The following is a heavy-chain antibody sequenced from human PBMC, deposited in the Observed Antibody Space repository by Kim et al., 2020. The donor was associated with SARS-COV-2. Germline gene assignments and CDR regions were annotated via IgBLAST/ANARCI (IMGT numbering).Heavy chain of an antibody. D-gene: IGHD3-16*02. Sequence: AYSVNGQFTISRDTAKSALYLQMNSLGAEDTAVYYCAKVLSLVWYYGMDVWGQGTTVTVSS. CDR3: AKVLSLVWYYGMDV. J-gene: IGHJ6*02. V-gene: IGHV3-23*01.